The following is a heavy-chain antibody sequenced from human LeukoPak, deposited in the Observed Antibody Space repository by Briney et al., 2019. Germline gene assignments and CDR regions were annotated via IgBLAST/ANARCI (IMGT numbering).Heavy chain of an antibody. CDR1: GGSFSGYY. CDR3: ARGPLLWSGYIPGLEQKDGDSPFDY. V-gene: IGHV4-34*01. Sequence: ASETLSLTCAVYGGSFSGYYWSWIRQPPGKGLEWIGEINHSGSTNYNPSLKSRVTISVDTSKNQFSLKLSSVTAADTAVYYCARGPLLWSGYIPGLEQKDGDSPFDYWGQGTLVTVSS. J-gene: IGHJ4*02. D-gene: IGHD3-3*01. CDR2: INHSGST.